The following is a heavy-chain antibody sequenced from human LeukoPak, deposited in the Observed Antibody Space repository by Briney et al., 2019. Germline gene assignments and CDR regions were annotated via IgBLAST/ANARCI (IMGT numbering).Heavy chain of an antibody. D-gene: IGHD2-21*01. CDR2: LFISGAA. CDR1: GVYISSYS. V-gene: IGHV4-4*07. CDR3: ARERGSVESRFYFDY. J-gene: IGHJ4*02. Sequence: SETLSLTYNVSGVYISSYSWSWIRQPAGKGLDGIGRLFISGAANYNPSLKSRVTVSIDTSKSHFSLRLTSVTAADTAVYYCARERGSVESRFYFDYWGQGTLVTVSS.